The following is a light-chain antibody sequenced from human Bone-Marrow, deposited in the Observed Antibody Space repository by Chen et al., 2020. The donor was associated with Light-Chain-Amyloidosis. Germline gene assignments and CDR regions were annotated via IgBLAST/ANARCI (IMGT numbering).Light chain of an antibody. V-gene: IGKV1-5*03. J-gene: IGKJ2*01. CDR1: QSFTTW. CDR2: KAS. CDR3: QQYNSYST. Sequence: DIQMTQSPSTLSASVGDRVTITCRASQSFTTWLAWYQQKPGKAPKLLIYKASSLESGVPSRFSGSGSGTECTLTISSLEPDDCATYYCQQYNSYSTFGQGTKLEIK.